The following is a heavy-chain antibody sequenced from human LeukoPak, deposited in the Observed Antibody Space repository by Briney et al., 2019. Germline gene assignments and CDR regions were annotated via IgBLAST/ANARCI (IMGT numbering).Heavy chain of an antibody. V-gene: IGHV4-4*02. Sequence: PSETLSLTCAVSVGSISSGNWWSWVRQSPGKGLEWIGEIYHNGTPNYSPSLKSRVTISADTFKNHFSLKLTSLTAADTAVYYCARAILTPSGYVWYFDLWGRGTLVTVSS. J-gene: IGHJ2*01. CDR1: VGSISSGNW. CDR3: ARAILTPSGYVWYFDL. D-gene: IGHD3-3*01. CDR2: IYHNGTP.